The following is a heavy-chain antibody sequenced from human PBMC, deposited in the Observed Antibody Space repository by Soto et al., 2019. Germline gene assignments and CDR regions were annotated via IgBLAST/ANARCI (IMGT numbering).Heavy chain of an antibody. CDR2: MNPNGGST. Sequence: GASVKVSCKASGYTFTSYDINWVRQATGQGLEWMGWMNPNGGSTDYAQKFQGRVTMTRDTSMSTVYMELSSLRSEDTAVYYCARDPYHVLMVNAPNLYGMDVWGQGTTVTVSS. CDR1: GYTFTSYD. D-gene: IGHD2-8*01. V-gene: IGHV1-8*01. CDR3: ARDPYHVLMVNAPNLYGMDV. J-gene: IGHJ6*02.